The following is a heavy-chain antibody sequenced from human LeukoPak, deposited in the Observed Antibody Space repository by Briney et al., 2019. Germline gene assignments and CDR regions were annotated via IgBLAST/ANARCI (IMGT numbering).Heavy chain of an antibody. J-gene: IGHJ4*02. D-gene: IGHD3-3*01. Sequence: ASVKVSCKASGYTFTGYYMHWVRQAPGQGLEWMGRINPNSSGTNYAQKFQGRVTMTRDTSISTAYMELSRLRSDDTAVYYCARAYYDFWSGSRAFMYYWGQGTLVTVSS. CDR3: ARAYYDFWSGSRAFMYY. V-gene: IGHV1-2*06. CDR1: GYTFTGYY. CDR2: INPNSSGT.